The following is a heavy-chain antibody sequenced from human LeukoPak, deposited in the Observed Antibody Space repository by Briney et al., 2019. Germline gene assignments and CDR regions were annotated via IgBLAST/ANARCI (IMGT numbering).Heavy chain of an antibody. V-gene: IGHV3-23*01. CDR2: ISGSGGST. CDR3: AKGEGAMVRGIVDY. D-gene: IGHD3-10*01. J-gene: IGHJ4*02. Sequence: PGGSLRPSCAASGFTFSFYAMYWVRQAPGKGLEWVSAISGSGGSTSYADSVKGRFTISRDNSKNTLYLQMNSLRAEDTAVYYCAKGEGAMVRGIVDYWGQGTLVTVSS. CDR1: GFTFSFYA.